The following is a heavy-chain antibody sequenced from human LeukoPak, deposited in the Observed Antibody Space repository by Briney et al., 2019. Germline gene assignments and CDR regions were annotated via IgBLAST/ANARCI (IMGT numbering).Heavy chain of an antibody. Sequence: KPSETLSLTCTVSGGSISSSSYYWGWIRQPPGKGLEWVSYISSSGSTIYYADSVKGRFTISRDNAKNSLYLQMNSLRAEDTAVYYCARGELGDFDYWGQGTLVTVSS. J-gene: IGHJ4*02. CDR3: ARGELGDFDY. CDR1: GGSISSSSYY. D-gene: IGHD7-27*01. V-gene: IGHV3-11*04. CDR2: ISSSGSTI.